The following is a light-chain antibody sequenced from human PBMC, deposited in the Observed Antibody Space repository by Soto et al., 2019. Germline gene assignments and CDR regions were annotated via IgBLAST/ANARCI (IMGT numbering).Light chain of an antibody. J-gene: IGKJ1*01. Sequence: EVLMTQSPATLSVSPGDRATLSCRASQSINSNLAWYQQQPGQAPRLLIYGASTRATAVPDRFSGSGSGTDFTLTITSLQSDDFATYYCQQSYSTLWTFGQGTKVEIK. V-gene: IGKV3-15*01. CDR1: QSINSN. CDR2: GAS. CDR3: QQSYSTLWT.